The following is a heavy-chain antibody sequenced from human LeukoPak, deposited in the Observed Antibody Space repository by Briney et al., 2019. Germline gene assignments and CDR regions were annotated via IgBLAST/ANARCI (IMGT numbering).Heavy chain of an antibody. V-gene: IGHV1-46*01. CDR3: AKDPRGGKYCSGGSCYLDAFDI. CDR2: INPSGGST. J-gene: IGHJ3*02. Sequence: ASVKVSCKASGYTFTSYYMHWVRQAPGQGLEWMGIINPSGGSTSYAQKFQGRVTMTRDTSTSTVYMGLSSLRAEDTAVYYCAKDPRGGKYCSGGSCYLDAFDIWGQGTMVTVSS. CDR1: GYTFTSYY. D-gene: IGHD2-15*01.